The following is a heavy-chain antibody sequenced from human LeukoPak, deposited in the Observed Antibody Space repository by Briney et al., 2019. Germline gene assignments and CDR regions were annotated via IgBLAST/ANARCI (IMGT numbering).Heavy chain of an antibody. CDR2: IGDNGGDT. D-gene: IGHD1-1*01. CDR3: GRDWKLDY. CDR1: GFTFKSYA. J-gene: IGHJ4*02. Sequence: GGSLRPSCAASGFTFKSYAMSWVRQAPGKGLEWVSAIGDNGGDTKYADSVKGRFTISRDNSRNTLYLQLNSLRVEDTAIYYCGRDWKLDYWGQGTLVTVSS. V-gene: IGHV3-23*01.